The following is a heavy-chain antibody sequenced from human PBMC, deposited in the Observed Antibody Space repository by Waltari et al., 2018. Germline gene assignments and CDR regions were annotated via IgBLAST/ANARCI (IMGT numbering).Heavy chain of an antibody. D-gene: IGHD6-19*01. Sequence: QLQLQESGPGLVKPSETLSLTCTVSGGSISSSSYYWGWIRQPPGKGLEWIGSIYYSGSTYYNPSLKSRVTRSVDTSKNQFSLKLSSVTAEDTAVYYCAKNSGWYGRYYWGQGTLVTVSS. J-gene: IGHJ4*02. V-gene: IGHV4-39*07. CDR1: GGSISSSSYY. CDR2: IYYSGST. CDR3: AKNSGWYGRYY.